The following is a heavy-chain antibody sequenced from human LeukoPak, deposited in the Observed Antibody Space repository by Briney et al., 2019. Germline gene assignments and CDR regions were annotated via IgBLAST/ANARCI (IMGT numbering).Heavy chain of an antibody. J-gene: IGHJ6*03. CDR2: IYYTGRT. V-gene: IGHV4-59*12. CDR1: GGPISVDY. CDR3: AITHYDILTGYHKYMGV. Sequence: PSETLSLTCIVSGGPISVDYWNWIRQAPGKGLEWIGYIYYTGRTKYNPSLASRLTISIDTSKSQFSLRLTSVTAADTAVYYCAITHYDILTGYHKYMGVWGKGTTVTISS. D-gene: IGHD3-9*01.